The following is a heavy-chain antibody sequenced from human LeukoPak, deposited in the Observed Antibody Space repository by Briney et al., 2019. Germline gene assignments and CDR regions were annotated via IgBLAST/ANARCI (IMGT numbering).Heavy chain of an antibody. J-gene: IGHJ4*02. D-gene: IGHD2-2*01. CDR3: ARWPLGYCSSTGCYSFDY. CDR1: GFTFSSYS. Sequence: GGSLRLSCAASGFTFSSYSMNWVRQAPGKGLEWVSSISSSSSYIYYADSVKGRFTISRDNAKNSLYLQMNSLRAEDTAVYYCARWPLGYCSSTGCYSFDYWGQGTLVTVSS. V-gene: IGHV3-21*01. CDR2: ISSSSSYI.